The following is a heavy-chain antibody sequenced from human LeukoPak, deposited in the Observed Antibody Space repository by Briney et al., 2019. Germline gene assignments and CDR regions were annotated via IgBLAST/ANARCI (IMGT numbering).Heavy chain of an antibody. V-gene: IGHV1-2*02. D-gene: IGHD6-19*01. Sequence: ASVKVSCKASGYTFSDYYIHWVRQAPGQGLEWMACINPRNGDKNYAQKFQGRVTMTRDTSISTAYMELSRLISDDTAVYYCARVGSSGWYVHPTIDYWGQGTLVTVSS. J-gene: IGHJ4*02. CDR1: GYTFSDYY. CDR2: INPRNGDK. CDR3: ARVGSSGWYVHPTIDY.